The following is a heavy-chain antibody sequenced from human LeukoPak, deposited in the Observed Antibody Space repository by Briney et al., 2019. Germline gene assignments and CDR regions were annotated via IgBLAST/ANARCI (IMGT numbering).Heavy chain of an antibody. CDR3: AKGDLDGSYYLAFDI. CDR2: IIPILGIA. J-gene: IGHJ3*02. D-gene: IGHD1-26*01. Sequence: GASVKVSCKASGGTFSSYAISWVRQAPGQGLEWMGRIIPILGIANYAQKFQGRVTITADKSTSTAYMELSSLRAEDTAVYYCAKGDLDGSYYLAFDIWGQGTMVTVSS. V-gene: IGHV1-69*04. CDR1: GGTFSSYA.